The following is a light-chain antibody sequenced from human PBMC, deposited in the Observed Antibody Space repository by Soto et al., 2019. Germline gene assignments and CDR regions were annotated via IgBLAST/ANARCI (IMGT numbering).Light chain of an antibody. CDR3: QQYHNWPYT. CDR2: GAS. J-gene: IGKJ2*01. Sequence: EIVMTQSPATLSVSPGERATLSCRASQSISSNLAWYRQKPGQAPRLFMYGASTRPTGIPARLSGSGSGTEFTLTISSLQSEDIAVYYCQQYHNWPYTFGQGTRLEIK. CDR1: QSISSN. V-gene: IGKV3-15*01.